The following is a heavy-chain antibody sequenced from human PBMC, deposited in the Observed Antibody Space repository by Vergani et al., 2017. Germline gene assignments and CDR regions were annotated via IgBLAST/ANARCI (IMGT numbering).Heavy chain of an antibody. CDR1: GSTVSGNY. V-gene: IGHV3-66*02. D-gene: IGHD3-10*01. CDR2: IYSGDET. J-gene: IGHJ5*02. Sequence: ELQLVESGGGLVQPGGSLRLSCAASGSTVSGNYMTWVRKAPGKGLEWVSHIYSGDETNYADSVKGRVTITRNTSKNTLHLQINNPRVEDTAVYYCARGNYYGSGTYVDPWGQGTLVTVSS. CDR3: ARGNYYGSGTYVDP.